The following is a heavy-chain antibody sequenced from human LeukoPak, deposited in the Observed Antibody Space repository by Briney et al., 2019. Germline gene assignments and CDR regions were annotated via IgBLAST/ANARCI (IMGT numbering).Heavy chain of an antibody. J-gene: IGHJ5*02. CDR1: GFTFSDYY. CDR3: ARDPVAHDYENWFDP. D-gene: IGHD4-17*01. CDR2: ISSSGSTI. V-gene: IGHV3-11*04. Sequence: GGSLRLSCAASGFTFSDYYMSWVRQAPGKGLEWVSYISSSGSTIYYADSVKGRFTISRDNAKNSLYLQMNSLRAEDTAVYYCARDPVAHDYENWFDPWGQGTLVTVSS.